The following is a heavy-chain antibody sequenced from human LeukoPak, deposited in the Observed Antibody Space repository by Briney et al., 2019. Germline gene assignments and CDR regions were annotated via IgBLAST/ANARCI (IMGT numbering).Heavy chain of an antibody. J-gene: IGHJ6*03. CDR1: GFTFSDYY. Sequence: GGSLRLSCAASGFTFSDYYMSWIRQAPGEGLEWVSYISISGSTIYYADSVKGRFTISRDNAKNSLYLQMNSLRAEDTAVYYCARAIVGATIDYYYYYMDVWGKGTTVTVSS. CDR2: ISISGSTI. V-gene: IGHV3-11*04. D-gene: IGHD1-26*01. CDR3: ARAIVGATIDYYYYYMDV.